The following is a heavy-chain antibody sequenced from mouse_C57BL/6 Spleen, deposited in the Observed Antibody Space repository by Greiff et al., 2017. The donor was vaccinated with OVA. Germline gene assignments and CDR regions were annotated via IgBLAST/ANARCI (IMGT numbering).Heavy chain of an antibody. CDR3: ARTLYDNYFDY. D-gene: IGHD2-3*01. CDR1: GFTFSDYG. Sequence: EVMLVESGGGLVKPGGSLKLSCAASGFTFSDYGMHWVRQAPEKGLEWVAYISSGSSTIYYADTVKGRFTISRNNAKNTLFLQMTSLRSEDTAMYYCARTLYDNYFDYRGQGTTLTVSS. J-gene: IGHJ2*01. V-gene: IGHV5-17*01. CDR2: ISSGSSTI.